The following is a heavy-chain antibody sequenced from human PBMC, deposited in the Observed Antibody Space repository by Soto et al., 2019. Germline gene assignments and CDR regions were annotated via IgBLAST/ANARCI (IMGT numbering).Heavy chain of an antibody. CDR1: GFTFSSYG. V-gene: IGHV3-30*18. CDR2: ISYDGSNK. Sequence: GGSLRLSCAASGFTFSSYGMHWVRQAPGKGLEWVAVISYDGSNKYYADSVKGRFTISRDNSKNTLYLQMNSLRAEDTAVYYCAKDCRAAAVGYYYGMDVWGQGTTVTVSS. J-gene: IGHJ6*02. CDR3: AKDCRAAAVGYYYGMDV. D-gene: IGHD6-13*01.